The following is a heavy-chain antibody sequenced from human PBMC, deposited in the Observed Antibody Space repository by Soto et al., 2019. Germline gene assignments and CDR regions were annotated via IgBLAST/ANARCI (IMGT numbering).Heavy chain of an antibody. CDR1: GYTFTSYG. Sequence: ASVKVSCKASGYTFTSYGISWVRQAPGQGLEWMGWISAYNGNTNYAQKLQGRVTMTTDTSTSTAYMELRSLRSDDTAVYYCARGITVSDYYYYVMDVWGQGTTVIVSS. CDR2: ISAYNGNT. J-gene: IGHJ6*02. CDR3: ARGITVSDYYYYVMDV. D-gene: IGHD6-19*01. V-gene: IGHV1-18*01.